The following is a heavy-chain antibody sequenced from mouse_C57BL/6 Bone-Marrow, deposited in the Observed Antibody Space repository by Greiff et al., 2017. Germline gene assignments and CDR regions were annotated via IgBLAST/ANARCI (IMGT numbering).Heavy chain of an antibody. D-gene: IGHD1-1*01. CDR3: ARSGYYGSSRYYAMDY. J-gene: IGHJ4*01. CDR2: IYPRSGNT. CDR1: GYTFTSYG. Sequence: VQLQQSGAELARPGASVKLSCKASGYTFTSYGISWVKQRTGQGLEWIGEIYPRSGNTYYNEKFKGKATLTADKSSSTACMELRSLTSEDSAVYVCARSGYYGSSRYYAMDYWGQGTSVTVSS. V-gene: IGHV1-81*01.